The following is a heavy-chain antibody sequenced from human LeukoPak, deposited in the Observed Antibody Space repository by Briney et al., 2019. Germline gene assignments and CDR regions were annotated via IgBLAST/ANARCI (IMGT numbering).Heavy chain of an antibody. Sequence: GASVKVSCKASGGTFSSYAISWVRQAPGQGLEWMGRIIPILGIANYAQKFQGRVTITAGKSTSTAYMELSSLRSEDTAVYYCARERAGEYYFDYWDQGTLVTVSS. V-gene: IGHV1-69*04. J-gene: IGHJ4*02. CDR1: GGTFSSYA. CDR3: ARERAGEYYFDY. D-gene: IGHD6-13*01. CDR2: IIPILGIA.